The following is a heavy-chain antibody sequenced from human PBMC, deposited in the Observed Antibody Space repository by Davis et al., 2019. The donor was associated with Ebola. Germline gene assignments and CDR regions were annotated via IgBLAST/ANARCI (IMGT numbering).Heavy chain of an antibody. D-gene: IGHD5-24*01. Sequence: PGGSLRLSCAAPGFTFDDYTMHWVRQAPGKGLEWVSLISWDGGSTYYADSVKGRFTISRDNSKNSLYLQMNSLRTEDTALYYCAKDIGDGYNPFYYYYYYGMDVWGQGTTVTVSS. V-gene: IGHV3-43*01. J-gene: IGHJ6*02. CDR3: AKDIGDGYNPFYYYYYYGMDV. CDR2: ISWDGGST. CDR1: GFTFDDYT.